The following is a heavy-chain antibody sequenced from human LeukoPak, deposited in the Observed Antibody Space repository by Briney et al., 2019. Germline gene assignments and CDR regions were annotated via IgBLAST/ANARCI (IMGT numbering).Heavy chain of an antibody. CDR3: ARVKPNSDYYFGFDP. J-gene: IGHJ5*02. CDR1: GGSISNYY. CDR2: IYYNGST. V-gene: IGHV4-59*01. D-gene: IGHD3-22*01. Sequence: SETLSLTCTVSGGSISNYYWSWIRQPPGKGLEWIGYIYYNGSTIYNPSLKSRVSISLDTPKDQFSLKLSSLTSADTAVYYCARVKPNSDYYFGFDPWGQGTLVTVSS.